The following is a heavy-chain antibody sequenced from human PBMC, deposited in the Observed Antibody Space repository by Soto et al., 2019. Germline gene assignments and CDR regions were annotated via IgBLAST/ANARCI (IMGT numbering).Heavy chain of an antibody. J-gene: IGHJ4*02. CDR3: ARDTACSGTNWYRFDY. D-gene: IGHD2-2*01. CDR1: GGSISSYY. CDR2: IYYSGST. V-gene: IGHV4-59*01. Sequence: QVQLQESGPGLVKPSETLSLTCTVSGGSISSYYWSWIRQPPGKGLEWIGYIYYSGSTNDNTSLNSRVIISVDTSKNQVSLTLSSVTAADTAVYYCARDTACSGTNWYRFDYWGQGTLVTVSS.